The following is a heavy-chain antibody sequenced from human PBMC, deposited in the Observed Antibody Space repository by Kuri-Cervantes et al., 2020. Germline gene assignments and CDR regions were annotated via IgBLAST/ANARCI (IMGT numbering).Heavy chain of an antibody. CDR2: IRYDGSTK. Sequence: GESLKISCAASEFTFSNYGMHWVRQAPGKGLEWVAFIRYDGSTKYYADSVKGRFPISRDNSKNTMYLQMNSLRAEDTAVYYCAKDLRADTASKNFDYWGQGTLVTVSS. V-gene: IGHV3-30*02. CDR1: EFTFSNYG. D-gene: IGHD5-18*01. CDR3: AKDLRADTASKNFDY. J-gene: IGHJ4*02.